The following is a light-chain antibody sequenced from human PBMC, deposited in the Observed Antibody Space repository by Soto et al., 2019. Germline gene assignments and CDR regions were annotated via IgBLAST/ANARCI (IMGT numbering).Light chain of an antibody. CDR3: CSYAGDNTLL. J-gene: IGLJ2*01. V-gene: IGLV2-23*02. Sequence: QSALTQPASVSGSPGRSITISCSGTSSGVVSYNLVSWYQQHPGKAPKLMIYDVSKRPSGVSNRFSGSKSGNTASLTISGLQTEDEADYYCCSYAGDNTLLFGGGTQLTVL. CDR2: DVS. CDR1: SSGVVSYNL.